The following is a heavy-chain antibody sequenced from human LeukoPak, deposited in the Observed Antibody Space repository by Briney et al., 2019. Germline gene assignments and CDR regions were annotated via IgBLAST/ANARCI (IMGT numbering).Heavy chain of an antibody. V-gene: IGHV1-69*06. CDR2: IIPIFGTA. Sequence: GASVKVSCKASGGTFSSYAISWVRQAPGQGLEWMGGIIPIFGTANYAQKFQGRVTITADKSTSTAYMELSSLRSEDTAVYYCARVADYGDYDYWGQGTLVTVFS. D-gene: IGHD4-17*01. CDR1: GGTFSSYA. CDR3: ARVADYGDYDY. J-gene: IGHJ4*02.